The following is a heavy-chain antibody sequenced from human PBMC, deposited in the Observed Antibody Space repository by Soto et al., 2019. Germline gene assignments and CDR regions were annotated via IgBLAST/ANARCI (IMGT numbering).Heavy chain of an antibody. D-gene: IGHD5-18*01. Sequence: SETLSLTCTVSGGSISSSSYYWGWIRQPPGKGLEWIGSIYYSGSTYYNPSLKSRITISVDTSKNQFSLKLSSVTAADTAVYYCACIFSGGYGYGFYYYGMDVWGQGTTVTV. CDR2: IYYSGST. J-gene: IGHJ6*02. V-gene: IGHV4-39*01. CDR1: GGSISSSSYY. CDR3: ACIFSGGYGYGFYYYGMDV.